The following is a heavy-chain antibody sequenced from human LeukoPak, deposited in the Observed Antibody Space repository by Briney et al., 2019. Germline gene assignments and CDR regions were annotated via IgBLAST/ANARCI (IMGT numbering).Heavy chain of an antibody. Sequence: GGSLRLSCAASGFTFSSYAMHWVRQAPGKGLEWVALISYDGSNKYYADSVKGRFTISRDNSKNTLYLQMNGLRTEDTAVYYCARGQRAHVEWSNYMDVWGKGTTVIVSS. CDR3: ARGQRAHVEWSNYMDV. J-gene: IGHJ6*03. CDR2: ISYDGSNK. V-gene: IGHV3-30*04. D-gene: IGHD3-3*01. CDR1: GFTFSSYA.